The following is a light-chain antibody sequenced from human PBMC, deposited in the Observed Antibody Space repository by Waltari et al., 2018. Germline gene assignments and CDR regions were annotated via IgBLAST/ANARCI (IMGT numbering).Light chain of an antibody. Sequence: EIMLTQSPGTLSLSPGERATLSCRASQSISRYLSWYQQQPGQEPRLLIYDASSRATGIPDRFSCSGSGTDFSLTISRLEPEDLAVYYCQKYGSLPATFGQGTKVEIK. CDR1: QSISRY. J-gene: IGKJ1*01. CDR3: QKYGSLPAT. V-gene: IGKV3-20*01. CDR2: DAS.